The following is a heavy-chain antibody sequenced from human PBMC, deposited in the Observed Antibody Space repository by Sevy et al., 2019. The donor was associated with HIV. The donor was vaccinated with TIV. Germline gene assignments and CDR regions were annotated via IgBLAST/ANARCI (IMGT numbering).Heavy chain of an antibody. Sequence: GGSLRLSCTASGFNFDTYGMHWVRQAPGKGLEWLAIISYDGNKYYADSVEGRFTIARDNSRNTLYLEMNCLKSEDTAVFHCARAGRLRLGELSSGLDYWGPGTLVTVSS. CDR3: ARAGRLRLGELSSGLDY. J-gene: IGHJ4*02. V-gene: IGHV3-30*03. CDR2: ISYDGNK. CDR1: GFNFDTYG. D-gene: IGHD3-16*02.